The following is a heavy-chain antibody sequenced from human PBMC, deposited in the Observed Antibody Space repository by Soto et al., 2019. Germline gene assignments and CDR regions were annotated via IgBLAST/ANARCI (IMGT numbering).Heavy chain of an antibody. CDR3: ARMVTYSYGQDAFDI. J-gene: IGHJ3*02. CDR1: GYTFTSYD. CDR2: MNPNSGNT. D-gene: IGHD5-18*01. Sequence: ASVKVSCKASGYTFTSYDINWVRQATGQGLEWMGWMNPNSGNTGYAQKFQGRVTMTRSTSISTAYMELSSLRSEDTAVYYCARMVTYSYGQDAFDIWGQGTMVTVSS. V-gene: IGHV1-8*01.